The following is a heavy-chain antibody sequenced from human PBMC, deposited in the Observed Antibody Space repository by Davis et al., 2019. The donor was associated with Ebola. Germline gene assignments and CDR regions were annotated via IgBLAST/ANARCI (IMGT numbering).Heavy chain of an antibody. V-gene: IGHV4-30-4*01. D-gene: IGHD6-6*01. CDR1: GGSISSGDYY. CDR2: IYYSGST. Sequence: PSETLSLTCTVSGGSISSGDYYWSWIRQPPGKGLEWIGYIYYSGSTYYNPSLKSRVTISVDTSKNQFSLKLSSVTAADTAVYYCARGSDWSSSAAGPNSPNHSDYFDYWGQGTLVTVSS. CDR3: ARGSDWSSSAAGPNSPNHSDYFDY. J-gene: IGHJ4*02.